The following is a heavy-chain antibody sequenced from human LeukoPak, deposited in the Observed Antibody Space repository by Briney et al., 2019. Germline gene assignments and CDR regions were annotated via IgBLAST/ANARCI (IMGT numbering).Heavy chain of an antibody. Sequence: GKSLKISCKGSGYSFTSYWIGWVRQMPGKGLEWMGIIYPGDSDTRYSPSFQGQVTISADKSISTAYLQWSSLKASDTAMYYCARRLGYCSSTSCLAGWFDPWGQGTLVTVSS. CDR1: GYSFTSYW. J-gene: IGHJ5*02. CDR3: ARRLGYCSSTSCLAGWFDP. CDR2: IYPGDSDT. D-gene: IGHD2-2*01. V-gene: IGHV5-51*01.